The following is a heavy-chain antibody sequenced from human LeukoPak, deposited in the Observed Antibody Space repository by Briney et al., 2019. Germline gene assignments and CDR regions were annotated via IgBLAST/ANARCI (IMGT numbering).Heavy chain of an antibody. Sequence: PSETLSLTCTVSGGAISSYYWIWIGQPPGKGLEGIGYIQYSGSSNYNSSLKSRVTISVDTSQNHFSLKVSSVTAADTAVYYCARGKRWLQSPFDYWGQGTLVTVSS. CDR3: ARGKRWLQSPFDY. CDR1: GGAISSYY. J-gene: IGHJ4*02. D-gene: IGHD5-24*01. CDR2: IQYSGSS. V-gene: IGHV4-59*13.